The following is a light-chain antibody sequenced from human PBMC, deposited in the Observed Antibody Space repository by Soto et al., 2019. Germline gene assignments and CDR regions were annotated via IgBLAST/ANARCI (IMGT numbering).Light chain of an antibody. CDR2: SNK. Sequence: QYVLTQPPSASGTPGQRVTISCSGSSSNIGSTSVYWYQQLPGTAPKLLIYSNKRRPSGVPDRLSGSKSGTSASLAISGLQSEDEADYYCAAWDSRLSGWVFGGGTKLTVL. CDR3: AAWDSRLSGWV. J-gene: IGLJ3*02. CDR1: SSNIGSTS. V-gene: IGLV1-44*01.